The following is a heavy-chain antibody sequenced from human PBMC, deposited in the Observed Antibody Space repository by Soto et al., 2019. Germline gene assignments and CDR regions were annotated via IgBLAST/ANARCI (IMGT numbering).Heavy chain of an antibody. CDR3: AKDSEVFGEAYGDFDY. CDR2: ISGSVGST. D-gene: IGHD3-10*02. J-gene: IGHJ4*02. V-gene: IGHV3-23*01. CDR1: GFTFSSYA. Sequence: GGSLRLSCAASGFTFSSYAMSWVRQAPGKGLEWVSAISGSVGSTYYADSVKGRFTISRDNSKNTLYLQMNSLRAEDTAVYYCAKDSEVFGEAYGDFDYSGQGNLVTV.